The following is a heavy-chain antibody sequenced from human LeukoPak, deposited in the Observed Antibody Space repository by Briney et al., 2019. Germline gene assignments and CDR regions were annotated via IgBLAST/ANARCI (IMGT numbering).Heavy chain of an antibody. Sequence: SETLSLTCTVSRGSISSYNWRWIRQPAGKGLEWIGRIYTSGSTNYNPSLKSRVTMSVDTSKNQFTLKLSSVTAADTAVYYCVREMRQLLGVVITPVGPIDYWGQGTLVTVSS. J-gene: IGHJ4*02. CDR3: VREMRQLLGVVITPVGPIDY. CDR2: IYTSGST. D-gene: IGHD3-3*01. V-gene: IGHV4-4*07. CDR1: RGSISSYN.